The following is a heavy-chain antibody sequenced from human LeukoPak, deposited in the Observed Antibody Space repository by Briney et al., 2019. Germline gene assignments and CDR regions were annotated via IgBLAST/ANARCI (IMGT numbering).Heavy chain of an antibody. CDR2: IYYSGST. D-gene: IGHD3-9*01. CDR3: ARARLRYFDY. V-gene: IGHV4-59*01. J-gene: IGHJ4*02. Sequence: QASETLSLTCTVSGGSISSYYWSWIRQPPGKGLEWIGYIYYSGSTNYNPSLKSRVTISVDTSKNQFSLKLSSVTAADTAVYYCARARLRYFDYWGQGTLVTVSS. CDR1: GGSISSYY.